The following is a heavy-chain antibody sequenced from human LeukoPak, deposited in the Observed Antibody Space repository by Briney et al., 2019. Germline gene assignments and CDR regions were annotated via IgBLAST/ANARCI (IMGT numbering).Heavy chain of an antibody. V-gene: IGHV3-48*02. Sequence: PGGSLRLSCAASGFTFSSYSMNWVRQAPGKGLEWVSYITSTSSRIHYADSVKGRFTISRDNAKNSLYLQMNILRDEDTAVYYCTRDPHALDYWGQGTLVTVSS. CDR3: TRDPHALDY. J-gene: IGHJ4*02. CDR2: ITSTSSRI. CDR1: GFTFSSYS.